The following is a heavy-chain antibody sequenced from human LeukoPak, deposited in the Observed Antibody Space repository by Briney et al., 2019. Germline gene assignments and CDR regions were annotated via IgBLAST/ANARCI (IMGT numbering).Heavy chain of an antibody. CDR3: ARLTGGADDY. CDR2: INHSGST. V-gene: IGHV4-34*01. Sequence: SETLSPTCAVYGGSFSGYSWSWIRQPPGKGLEWIGEINHSGSTNYNPSLTSRVNISVDTSKNQFSLKLSSVTAADMAVYDCARLTGGADDYWGQGTLVTVSS. D-gene: IGHD1-26*01. J-gene: IGHJ4*02. CDR1: GGSFSGYS.